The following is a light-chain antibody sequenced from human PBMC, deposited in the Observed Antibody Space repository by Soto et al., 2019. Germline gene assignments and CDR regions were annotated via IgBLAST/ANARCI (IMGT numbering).Light chain of an antibody. CDR3: QSSDSSLRRV. CDR2: ANT. CDR1: NSTIGAGFD. J-gene: IGLJ3*02. V-gene: IGLV1-40*01. Sequence: VLTQPPSVSGAPGQRVTITCTGSNSTIGAGFDVHWYQHLPGTAPKLLIFANTNRPSGVPDRFSASKSGTSASLVITGLRADDEADYYCQSSDSSLRRVFGGGTKVTVL.